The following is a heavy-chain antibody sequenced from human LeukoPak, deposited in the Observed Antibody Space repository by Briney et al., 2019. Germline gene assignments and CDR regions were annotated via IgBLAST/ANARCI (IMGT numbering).Heavy chain of an antibody. Sequence: SETLSLTCAVYGGSFSGYYWSWIRQPRGKGLEWIGEINHSGSTNYNPSLKSRVTISVDTSKNQFSLKLSSVTAADTAVYYCARSQRGRGGYYPPAVWGQGTLVTVSS. CDR1: GGSFSGYY. V-gene: IGHV4-34*01. J-gene: IGHJ4*02. CDR3: ARSQRGRGGYYPPAV. D-gene: IGHD3-3*01. CDR2: INHSGST.